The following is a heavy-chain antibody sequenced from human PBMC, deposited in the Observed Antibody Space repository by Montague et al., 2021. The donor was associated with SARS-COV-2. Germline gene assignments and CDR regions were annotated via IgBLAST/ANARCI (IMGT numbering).Heavy chain of an antibody. V-gene: IGHV4-61*03. CDR2: IYFNGXT. CDR3: AREVVGVRTNWLDT. Sequence: SETLSLTCSVSGVSVSSNSYYWTWIRRPPGKGLEWIGYIYFNGXTXFXXXXEGQVTTSIDTSKNHFSLRLTSVTPADTAVYYCAREVVGVRTNWLDTWGQGTMVTVSS. CDR1: GVSVSSNSYY. J-gene: IGHJ5*02. D-gene: IGHD3-16*01.